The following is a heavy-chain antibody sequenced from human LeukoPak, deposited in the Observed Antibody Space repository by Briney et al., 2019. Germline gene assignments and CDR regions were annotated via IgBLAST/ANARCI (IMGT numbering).Heavy chain of an antibody. CDR2: INSDGSST. D-gene: IGHD2-2*01. CDR3: ARRGQDCSSTSCYAGAFDY. J-gene: IGHJ4*02. Sequence: PGGSLRLSCAASGFTFSSYWMHWVRQAPGKGLVWVSRINSDGSSTSYADSVKGRFTISRDNAKNTLYLQMNSLRAEDTAVYYCARRGQDCSSTSCYAGAFDYWGQETLVTVSS. CDR1: GFTFSSYW. V-gene: IGHV3-74*01.